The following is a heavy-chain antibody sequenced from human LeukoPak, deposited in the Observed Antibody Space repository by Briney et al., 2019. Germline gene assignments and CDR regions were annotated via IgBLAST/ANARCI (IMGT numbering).Heavy chain of an antibody. J-gene: IGHJ6*02. CDR2: IYYSGST. CDR3: ATMVRGAYGMDV. D-gene: IGHD3-10*01. Sequence: SETPSLTCTVSGGSISSYYWSWIRQPPGKGLEWIGYIYYSGSTNYNPSLKSRVTISVDTSKNQFSLKLSSVTAADTAVYYCATMVRGAYGMDVWGQGTTVTVSS. V-gene: IGHV4-59*01. CDR1: GGSISSYY.